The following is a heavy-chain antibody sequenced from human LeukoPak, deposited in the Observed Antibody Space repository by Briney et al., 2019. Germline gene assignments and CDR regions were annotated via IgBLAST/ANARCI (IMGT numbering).Heavy chain of an antibody. D-gene: IGHD4-17*01. J-gene: IGHJ4*02. CDR2: ISSSSSAI. CDR3: AREAVTTSL. V-gene: IGHV3-48*04. CDR1: GFTFSGYS. Sequence: GGSLRPSCAASGFTFSGYSMNWVRQAPGKGLEWVSYISSSSSAIYYADSVKGRFTISRDNAKNSLYLQMNSLRAEDTAVYYCAREAVTTSLWGQGTLVTVSS.